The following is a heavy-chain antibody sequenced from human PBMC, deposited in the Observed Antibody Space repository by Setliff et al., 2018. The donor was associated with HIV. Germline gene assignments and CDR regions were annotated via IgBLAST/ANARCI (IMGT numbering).Heavy chain of an antibody. D-gene: IGHD3-16*02. CDR2: IYTNGYT. V-gene: IGHV4-61*09. Sequence: PSETLSLTCSVSGGSISSGSYYWTWIRQPAGKGPEWIGHIYTNGYTNYNPSLKSRVTISVDTSKNQFSLKLSSVTAADTAVYYCARIWADYVWGSYRYKGYFDYWGQGTLVTVSS. CDR1: GGSISSGSYY. CDR3: ARIWADYVWGSYRYKGYFDY. J-gene: IGHJ4*02.